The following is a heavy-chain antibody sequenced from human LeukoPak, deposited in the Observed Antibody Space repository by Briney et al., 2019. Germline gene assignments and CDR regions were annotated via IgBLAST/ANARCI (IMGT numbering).Heavy chain of an antibody. CDR3: ARLVKWFRGSWAYFDY. D-gene: IGHD3-10*01. CDR1: GYSYTSYW. Sequence: GESLKISCKGSGYSYTSYWIGWVRQMPGKGLEWMGIIYPGDSDTRYSPSFQGQVTISADKSISTAYLQWSSLKASDTAMYYCARLVKWFRGSWAYFDYWGQGTLVTVSS. CDR2: IYPGDSDT. J-gene: IGHJ4*02. V-gene: IGHV5-51*01.